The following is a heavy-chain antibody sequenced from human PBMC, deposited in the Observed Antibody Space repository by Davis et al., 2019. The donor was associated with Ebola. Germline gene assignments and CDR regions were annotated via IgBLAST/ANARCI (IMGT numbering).Heavy chain of an antibody. CDR2: IYSGGST. J-gene: IGHJ3*02. CDR3: ARAEYYYGAFDI. V-gene: IGHV3-53*01. D-gene: IGHD3-10*01. Sequence: GESLKISCAASGFTVSSNYMSWVRQAPGKGLEWVSVIYSGGSTYYADSVKGRFTISRDNSKNTLHLQMNSLRAEDTAVYYCARAEYYYGAFDIWGQGTMVTVSS. CDR1: GFTVSSNY.